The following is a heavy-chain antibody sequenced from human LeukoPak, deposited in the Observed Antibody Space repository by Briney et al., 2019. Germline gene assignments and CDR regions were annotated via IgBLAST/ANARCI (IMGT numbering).Heavy chain of an antibody. D-gene: IGHD3-3*01. Sequence: PSETLSLTCAVYGGSFSGYYWSWIRQPPGKGLEWIGEINHSGSTNYNPSLKSRVTISVDTSKNQFSLKLSSVTAADAAVYYCARGSRITIFGVVRDHAFDIWGQGTMVTVSS. J-gene: IGHJ3*02. CDR1: GGSFSGYY. V-gene: IGHV4-34*01. CDR2: INHSGST. CDR3: ARGSRITIFGVVRDHAFDI.